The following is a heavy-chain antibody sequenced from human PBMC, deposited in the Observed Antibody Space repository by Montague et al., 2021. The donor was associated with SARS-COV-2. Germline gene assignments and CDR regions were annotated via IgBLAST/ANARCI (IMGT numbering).Heavy chain of an antibody. D-gene: IGHD4-17*01. Sequence: SETLSLTCTVSGGSIRTSSYYWGWIRQPPGKGLDWIGSIYYSGSTHYNPSLKSRVTTSVDTSKNQFSLKLSSVTAADTAVYYCAMRGGALDAFDIWGQGTMVIVSS. CDR2: IYYSGST. J-gene: IGHJ3*02. CDR1: GGSIRTSSYY. CDR3: AMRGGALDAFDI. V-gene: IGHV4-39*01.